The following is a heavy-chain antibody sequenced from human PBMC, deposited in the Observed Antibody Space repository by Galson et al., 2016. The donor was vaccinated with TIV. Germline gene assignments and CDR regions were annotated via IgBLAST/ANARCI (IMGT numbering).Heavy chain of an antibody. J-gene: IGHJ4*02. D-gene: IGHD3-22*01. CDR2: IYHGGGT. V-gene: IGHV4-4*02. CDR1: GASIASNYL. CDR3: AREVYYFDRSGYYFDQ. Sequence: ETLSLTCAVSGASIASNYLWSWVRQPPGTGLKWIGEIYHGGGTNYNPSFKSRVTMSVGKSKNQFSLNLSSVTAADTAVYYCAREVYYFDRSGYYFDQWGQGTQVTVSS.